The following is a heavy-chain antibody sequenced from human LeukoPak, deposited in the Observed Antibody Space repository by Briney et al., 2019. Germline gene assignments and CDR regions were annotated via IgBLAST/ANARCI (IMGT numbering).Heavy chain of an antibody. CDR1: GFTFSSYG. CDR3: ARAFAYSSPPY. Sequence: GGSLRLSCAASGFTFSSYGMHWVRQAPGKGLVWVSRINGDGTSATYADSVKGRFTISRDNVKNTLYLQMNSLRVEDTAVYYCARAFAYSSPPYWGQGTLVTVSS. D-gene: IGHD6-13*01. J-gene: IGHJ4*02. V-gene: IGHV3-74*01. CDR2: INGDGTSA.